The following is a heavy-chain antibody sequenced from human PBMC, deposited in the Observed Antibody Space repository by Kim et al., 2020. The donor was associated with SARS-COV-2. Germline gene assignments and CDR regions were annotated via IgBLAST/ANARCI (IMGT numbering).Heavy chain of an antibody. V-gene: IGHV3-73*01. J-gene: IGHJ4*02. CDR2: IRSKANSYAT. Sequence: GGSLRLSCAASGFTFSGSAMHWVRQASGKGLEWVGRIRSKANSYATAYAASVKGRFTISRDDSKNTAYLQMNSLKTEDTAVYYCTRLSVIQPHMGDYFDYWGQGTLVTVSS. CDR3: TRLSVIQPHMGDYFDY. CDR1: GFTFSGSA. D-gene: IGHD5-18*01.